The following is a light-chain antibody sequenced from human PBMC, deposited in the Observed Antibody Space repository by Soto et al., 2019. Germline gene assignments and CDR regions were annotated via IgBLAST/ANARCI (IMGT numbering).Light chain of an antibody. CDR2: EVT. J-gene: IGLJ3*02. CDR1: TSDVGGYNY. V-gene: IGLV2-14*01. CDR3: ASYTTSSTLV. Sequence: QSALTQPASVSGSPGQSITLSCTGTTSDVGGYNYVSWYQHHPGKAPKPIIHEVTNRPSGVSSRFSGSKSGNTASLTISGLQAEDEADYYCASYTTSSTLVFGGGTKLTVL.